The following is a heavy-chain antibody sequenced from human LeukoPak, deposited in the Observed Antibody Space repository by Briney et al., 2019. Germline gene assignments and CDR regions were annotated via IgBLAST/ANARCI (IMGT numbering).Heavy chain of an antibody. Sequence: ASVKVSCKASGYTFTGYHIHWVRQAPGQGLEWMGRINPYSGDTNFARKFQGRVTMTRDTSITTAYMDLSSLTPDDTAVYFCARDQGSLTRSWYTGYWGQGTQVTVST. V-gene: IGHV1-2*06. CDR3: ARDQGSLTRSWYTGY. CDR1: GYTFTGYH. CDR2: INPYSGDT. D-gene: IGHD6-13*01. J-gene: IGHJ4*02.